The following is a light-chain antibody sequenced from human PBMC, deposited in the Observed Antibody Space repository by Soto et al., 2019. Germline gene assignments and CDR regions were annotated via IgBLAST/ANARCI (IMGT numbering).Light chain of an antibody. CDR2: AAS. V-gene: IGKV1-39*01. J-gene: IGKJ1*01. CDR1: QSISSY. CDR3: QQSYSSPRT. Sequence: DIQMTQSPSALSASIGDRVTITCLASQSISSYLNWYQQKPGKAPSLLIYAASTLQSGVPSRFSGSRSGTDFTLTISSLQPEDFATYFCQQSYSSPRTFGQGTKVDIK.